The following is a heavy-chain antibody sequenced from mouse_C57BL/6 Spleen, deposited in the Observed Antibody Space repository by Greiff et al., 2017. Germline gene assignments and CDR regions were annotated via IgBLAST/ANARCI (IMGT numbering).Heavy chain of an antibody. CDR1: GFTFSDYG. J-gene: IGHJ3*01. CDR3: ARDLSYYGSSPFAY. Sequence: EVQLVESGGGLVKPGGSLKLSCAASGFTFSDYGMHWVRQAPEKGLEWVAYISSGSSTIYYADTVKGRFTISRDNAKNTLFLQMTSLRSEDTAMYYCARDLSYYGSSPFAYWGQGTLVTVSA. CDR2: ISSGSSTI. V-gene: IGHV5-17*01. D-gene: IGHD1-1*01.